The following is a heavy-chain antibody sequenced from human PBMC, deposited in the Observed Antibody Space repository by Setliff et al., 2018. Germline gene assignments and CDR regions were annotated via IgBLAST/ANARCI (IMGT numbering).Heavy chain of an antibody. CDR2: INTGGTTI. CDR3: ASAGHSGSWFPFDAFHI. D-gene: IGHD6-13*01. J-gene: IGHJ3*02. V-gene: IGHV3-48*01. Sequence: GGSLRLSCAVSGFTLSSHNMNWVRQAPGKGLEWVSYINTGGTTIYYADSVKGRFIIARDNAKNSLYLQMNSLRAEDTAVYYCASAGHSGSWFPFDAFHIWGQGTMVTVSS. CDR1: GFTLSSHN.